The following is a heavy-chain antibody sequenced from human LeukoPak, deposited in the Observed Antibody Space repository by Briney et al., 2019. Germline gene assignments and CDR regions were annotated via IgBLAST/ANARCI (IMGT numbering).Heavy chain of an antibody. J-gene: IGHJ4*02. Sequence: GRPLRLSCSASGFIFSNYAMHWVRQAPGKGLEWVAVISSDGRQQNYADSVKGRFTISRDNSRNTVDLQMNSLRAEDTAVYFCALMSFDFWGQGTLVTVSS. CDR1: GFIFSNYA. V-gene: IGHV3-30*04. CDR2: ISSDGRQQ. D-gene: IGHD2-8*01. CDR3: ALMSFDF.